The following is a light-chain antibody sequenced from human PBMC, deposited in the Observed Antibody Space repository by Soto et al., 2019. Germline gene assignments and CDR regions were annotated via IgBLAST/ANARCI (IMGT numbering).Light chain of an antibody. CDR3: QQSIRFPHT. V-gene: IGKV1-39*01. Sequence: DIQMTQSPSSLSASVGDRVTITCRTSQPVNIFLNWYQQKPGKAPKLLIYAASSLQSGAPSRCSGSGSRTDFTLSISDLQPDDSATYYFQQSIRFPHTFGGGTKVEI. J-gene: IGKJ4*01. CDR1: QPVNIF. CDR2: AAS.